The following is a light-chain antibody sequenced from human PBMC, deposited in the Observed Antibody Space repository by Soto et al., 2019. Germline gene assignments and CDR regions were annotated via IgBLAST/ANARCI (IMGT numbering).Light chain of an antibody. CDR2: STN. CDR1: SGSVSTSYY. V-gene: IGLV8-61*01. J-gene: IGLJ3*02. CDR3: VLYMGSGIWV. Sequence: QTVVTQEPSFSVSPGGTVTLTCGLSSGSVSTSYYPSWYQQTPGQAPRTLIYSTNTRSSGVPDRFSGSILGNKAALTITGAQADDESDYYCVLYMGSGIWVFGGGTNVTVL.